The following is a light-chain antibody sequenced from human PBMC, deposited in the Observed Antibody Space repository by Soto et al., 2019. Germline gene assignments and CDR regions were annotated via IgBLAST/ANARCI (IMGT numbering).Light chain of an antibody. J-gene: IGKJ4*01. V-gene: IGKV1-5*03. Sequence: DIQMTQSPSTLSASVGDRVTITCRASQSISSWLAWYQQKPGKAPKLLNYKASSLEGGVPSRFSGSGSGTDFTLTISSLQPDVSQPYSCHHSNIYSLTFAGGPKGDTK. CDR1: QSISSW. CDR2: KAS. CDR3: HHSNIYSLT.